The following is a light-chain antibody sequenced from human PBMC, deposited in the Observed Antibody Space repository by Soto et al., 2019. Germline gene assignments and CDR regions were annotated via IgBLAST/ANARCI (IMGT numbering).Light chain of an antibody. CDR1: QSVNNY. CDR3: QQRRSWPPA. J-gene: IGKJ4*01. V-gene: IGKV3-11*01. Sequence: EIVLTQSPATLSLSPGERATLSCRASQSVNNYLAWYQQKPGQAPRLLISDASNRATGIPARFSGSRSGTYFTLTISSLEPEDFAVDYCQQRRSWPPAFGGGTKVEIK. CDR2: DAS.